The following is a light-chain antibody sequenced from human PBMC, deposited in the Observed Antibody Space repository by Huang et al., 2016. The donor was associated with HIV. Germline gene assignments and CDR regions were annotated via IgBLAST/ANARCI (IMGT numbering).Light chain of an antibody. CDR1: QTLLHGSAYNY. J-gene: IGKJ2*01. CDR2: LAS. Sequence: DIVVTQSPLSLPVTPGEPASISCRSSQTLLHGSAYNYLDWYLQKPGQSPKLLIDLASNRASGVPDRCSGSGAGKDCTLEISRVEPEDVGVYYCMQTLQTPFTFGQGTRVEI. CDR3: MQTLQTPFT. V-gene: IGKV2-28*01.